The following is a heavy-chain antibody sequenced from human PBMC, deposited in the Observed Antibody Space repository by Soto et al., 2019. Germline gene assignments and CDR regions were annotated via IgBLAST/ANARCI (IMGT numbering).Heavy chain of an antibody. J-gene: IGHJ3*01. V-gene: IGHV1-69*13. D-gene: IGHD2-2*01. CDR2: IIPIFGTA. Sequence: VASVKVSCKASGGTFSSYAISWVRQAPGQGLEWMGGIIPIFGTANYAQKFQGRVTITADESTSTAYMELSSLRSEDTAVYYCASDVTYCSSTSCSYGGWGQGTMVTVSS. CDR3: ASDVTYCSSTSCSYGG. CDR1: GGTFSSYA.